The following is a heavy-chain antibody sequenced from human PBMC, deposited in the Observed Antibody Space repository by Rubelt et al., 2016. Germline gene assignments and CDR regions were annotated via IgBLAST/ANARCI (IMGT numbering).Heavy chain of an antibody. CDR1: GYTFTTYG. D-gene: IGHD1-26*01. V-gene: IGHV1-18*01. CDR3: AREAYSGRYPLIDY. Sequence: QVQLVQSGAEVKKPGASVKVSCKASGYTFTTYGINWVRQAPGQGLEWMGWISAYNGNTNHAQKLKGRVTRTADTATSTAYMGLRSLRSDDTAVYYCAREAYSGRYPLIDYWGQGTLVTVSS. CDR2: ISAYNGNT. J-gene: IGHJ4*02.